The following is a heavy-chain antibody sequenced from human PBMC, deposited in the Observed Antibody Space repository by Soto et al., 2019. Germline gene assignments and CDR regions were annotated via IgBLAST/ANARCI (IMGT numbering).Heavy chain of an antibody. J-gene: IGHJ3*02. D-gene: IGHD3-22*01. CDR2: ISGSGGST. V-gene: IGHV3-23*01. CDR3: AKARYYYDSSGSHAFDI. CDR1: GFTFSSYA. Sequence: GGSLRLSCAASGFTFSSYAMSWVRQAPGKGLEWVSAISGSGGSTYYADSVKGRFTISRDNSKNTLYLQMNSLRAEDTAVYYCAKARYYYDSSGSHAFDIWGQGTMVTL.